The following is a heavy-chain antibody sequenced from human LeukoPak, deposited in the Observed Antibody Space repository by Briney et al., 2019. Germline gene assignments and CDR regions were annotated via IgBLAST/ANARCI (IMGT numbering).Heavy chain of an antibody. D-gene: IGHD4-17*01. CDR3: ASMTTVTTGPEY. V-gene: IGHV4-4*02. J-gene: IGHJ4*02. CDR2: IYHSGST. Sequence: SETLSLTCAVSGGSISSDNWWSWVRQPPGKGLEWIGEIYHSGSTYYNPSLKSRVTISVDRSKNQFSLKLSSVTAADTAVYYCASMTTVTTGPEYWGQGTLVTVSS. CDR1: GGSISSDNW.